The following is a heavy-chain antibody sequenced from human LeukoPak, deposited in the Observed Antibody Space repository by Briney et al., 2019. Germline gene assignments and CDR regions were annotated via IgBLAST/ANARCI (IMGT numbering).Heavy chain of an antibody. CDR3: AHREQWLDDFDY. D-gene: IGHD6-19*01. CDR2: IYWNDDK. V-gene: IGHV2-5*01. CDR1: GFSLSTSGVG. J-gene: IGHJ4*02. Sequence: SGPTLVKPTQTLTLTCTFSGFSLSTSGVGVGWIRQPPGKALEWLALIYWNDDKRYSPSLKSRLTITKDTSKNQVVLTMTNMDPVDTATYYCAHREQWLDDFDYWGQGTLVTVSS.